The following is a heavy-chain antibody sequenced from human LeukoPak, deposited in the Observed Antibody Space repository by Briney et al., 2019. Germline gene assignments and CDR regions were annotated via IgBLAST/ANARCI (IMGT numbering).Heavy chain of an antibody. V-gene: IGHV3-33*06. Sequence: PGGSLRLSCAASGFTFSSYGMHWVRQAPGKGLEWVAVIWYDGSNKYYADSVKGRFTISRDNSKNTLYLQMNSLRAEDTAVYYCAKSLEGGELLPDTFDYWGQGTLVTVSS. J-gene: IGHJ4*02. CDR1: GFTFSSYG. CDR2: IWYDGSNK. CDR3: AKSLEGGELLPDTFDY. D-gene: IGHD3-10*01.